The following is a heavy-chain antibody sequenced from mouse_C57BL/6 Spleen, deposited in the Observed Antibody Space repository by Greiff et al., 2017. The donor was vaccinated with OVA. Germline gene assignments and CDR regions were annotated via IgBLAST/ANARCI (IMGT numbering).Heavy chain of an antibody. J-gene: IGHJ3*01. Sequence: VKLQQSGAELVKPGASVKISCKASGYAFSSYWMNWVKQRPGKGLEWIGQIYPGDGDTTYNGKFKGKATLTADKSSSTAYMQLSSLTSEDSAVYFCARGDYEAYWGQGTLVTVSA. V-gene: IGHV1-80*01. D-gene: IGHD1-1*01. CDR3: ARGDYEAY. CDR2: IYPGDGDT. CDR1: GYAFSSYW.